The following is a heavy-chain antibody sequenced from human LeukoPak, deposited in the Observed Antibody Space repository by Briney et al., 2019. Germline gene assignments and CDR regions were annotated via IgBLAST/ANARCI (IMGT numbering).Heavy chain of an antibody. Sequence: GSLRLSCAASGFTFSSYWMSWVRQAPGKGLEWIGSIYDSGSTYYIPSLKSRVTISVDTSKNQLSLKLNSVTAADTAVYYCARHYGPWSQGTLVTVSS. D-gene: IGHD3-10*01. V-gene: IGHV4-39*01. CDR3: ARHYGP. CDR2: IYDSGST. J-gene: IGHJ5*02. CDR1: GFTFSSYW.